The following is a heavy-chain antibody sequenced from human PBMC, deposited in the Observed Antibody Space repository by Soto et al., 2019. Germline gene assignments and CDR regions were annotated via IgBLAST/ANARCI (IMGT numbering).Heavy chain of an antibody. CDR2: ISSSDINI. V-gene: IGHV3-48*01. D-gene: IGHD4-17*01. Sequence: EVQLVESGGGLIQPGGSLRLSCAASGFTFSSYSMNWVRQAPGKELEWISYISSSDINIYYADSVKGRFTISRDIAKNSLYLQMNSLRAEDTAVYYCARDYGDYVPRNDYWGQGTLVTVSS. CDR1: GFTFSSYS. CDR3: ARDYGDYVPRNDY. J-gene: IGHJ4*02.